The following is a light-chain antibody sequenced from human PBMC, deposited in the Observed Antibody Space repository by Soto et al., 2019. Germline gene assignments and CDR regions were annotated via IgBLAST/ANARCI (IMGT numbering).Light chain of an antibody. CDR3: QQTYSTLSIT. J-gene: IGKJ5*01. V-gene: IGKV1-39*01. Sequence: DIQMTQSPSSLSASVGDRVTITCRASESIARHLNWYQQKPGKAPKLLIYAASSLRNGVPSRFGGGGSGTDFTLTISNLQPEDFATYYCQQTYSTLSITFGQGTRLEIK. CDR2: AAS. CDR1: ESIARH.